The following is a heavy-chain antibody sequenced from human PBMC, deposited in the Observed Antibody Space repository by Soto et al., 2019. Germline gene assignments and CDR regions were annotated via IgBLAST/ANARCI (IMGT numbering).Heavy chain of an antibody. J-gene: IGHJ4*02. CDR3: AKDQDDVLMVYALPSDYCDY. CDR1: GFTFSSYA. V-gene: IGHV3-23*01. CDR2: ISGSGGST. D-gene: IGHD2-8*01. Sequence: EVQLLESGGGLVQPGGSLRLSCAASGFTFSSYAMSWVRQAPGKGLEWVSAISGSGGSTYYADSVKGRFTISRDNSKNTLYLQMNSLRAEDTAVYYCAKDQDDVLMVYALPSDYCDYWGQGTLVTVSS.